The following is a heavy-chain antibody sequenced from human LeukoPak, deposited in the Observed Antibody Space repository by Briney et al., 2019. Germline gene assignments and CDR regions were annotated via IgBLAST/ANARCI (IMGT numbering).Heavy chain of an antibody. CDR2: ISSSGSTI. CDR1: GFTFSSYE. J-gene: IGHJ4*02. CDR3: ARDGYASGFGDYFDY. D-gene: IGHD3-10*01. Sequence: GGSLRLSCAASGFTFSSYEMNWVRQAPGKGLEWVSYISSSGSTIYYADSVKGRFTISRDNAKNSLYLQMNSLRAEDTAVYYCARDGYASGFGDYFDYWGQGTLVTVSS. V-gene: IGHV3-48*03.